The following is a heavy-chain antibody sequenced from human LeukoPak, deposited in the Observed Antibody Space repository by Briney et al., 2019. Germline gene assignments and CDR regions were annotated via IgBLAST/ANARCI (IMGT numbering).Heavy chain of an antibody. CDR3: AAGCGGNSGSWYFDL. V-gene: IGHV4-59*08. CDR2: IYYSGST. D-gene: IGHD4-23*01. J-gene: IGHJ2*01. CDR1: GGSINIYY. Sequence: SETLSLTCTVSGGSINIYYWSWIRQPPGKGLEWIGYIYYSGSTNYNPSLKSRVTISVDTSKNQFSLKLSSVTAADTALYYCAAGCGGNSGSWYFDLWGRGTLVAVSS.